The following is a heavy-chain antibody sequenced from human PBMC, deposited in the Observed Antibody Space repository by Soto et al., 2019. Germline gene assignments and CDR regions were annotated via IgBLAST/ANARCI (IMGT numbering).Heavy chain of an antibody. J-gene: IGHJ6*03. Sequence: SETLSLTCTVSGGSISSYYWSWIRQPPGKGLEWIGYIYYSGSTNYNPSLKSRVTISVDTSKNQFSLKLSSVTAADTAVYYCARDTVEYSSSSPAAYYYMDVWGKGTTVTVSS. CDR3: ARDTVEYSSSSPAAYYYMDV. CDR2: IYYSGST. D-gene: IGHD6-6*01. V-gene: IGHV4-59*01. CDR1: GGSISSYY.